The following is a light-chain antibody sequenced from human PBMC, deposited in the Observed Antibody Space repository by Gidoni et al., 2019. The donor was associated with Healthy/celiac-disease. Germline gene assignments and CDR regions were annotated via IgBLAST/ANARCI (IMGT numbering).Light chain of an antibody. CDR3: QQDNSYPWT. CDR1: PSISSW. V-gene: IGKV1-5*03. Sequence: DIQMTQSPSTLSASVGDRVTITCRASPSISSWLAWYQQKPGKAPKLLIYKASSLESGFPSRFSGSGYGTEFTLTISSLQPDDFATYYCQQDNSYPWTFGQGTKVEIK. CDR2: KAS. J-gene: IGKJ1*01.